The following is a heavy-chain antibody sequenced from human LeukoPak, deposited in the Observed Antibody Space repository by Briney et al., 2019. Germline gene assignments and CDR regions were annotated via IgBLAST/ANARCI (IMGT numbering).Heavy chain of an antibody. CDR1: GFTFSSYS. CDR3: ARVQWLVHSNWYFDF. V-gene: IGHV3-21*01. D-gene: IGHD6-19*01. CDR2: ISSSSSYI. Sequence: GGSLRLSCAASGFTFSSYSMSWVRQAPGKGLEWVSSISSSSSYIYYADSVKGRFALSRDNAKNSLFLQMNSLRAEDTAVYYCARVQWLVHSNWYFDFWGRGSLVTVSS. J-gene: IGHJ2*01.